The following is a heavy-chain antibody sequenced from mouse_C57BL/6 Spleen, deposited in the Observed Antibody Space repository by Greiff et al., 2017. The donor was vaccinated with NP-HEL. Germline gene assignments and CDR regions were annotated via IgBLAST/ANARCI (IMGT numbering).Heavy chain of an antibody. CDR1: GYTFTSYW. J-gene: IGHJ4*01. CDR3: ARPYIYYYGSSGGVDY. Sequence: QVQLQQPGAELVKPGASVKLSCKASGYTFTSYWMHWVKQRPGQGLEWIGMIHPNSGSTNYNEKFKSKATLTVDQSSSTAYMQLRSLTSEDSAVYYCARPYIYYYGSSGGVDYWGQGTSVTVSS. D-gene: IGHD1-1*01. CDR2: IHPNSGST. V-gene: IGHV1-64*01.